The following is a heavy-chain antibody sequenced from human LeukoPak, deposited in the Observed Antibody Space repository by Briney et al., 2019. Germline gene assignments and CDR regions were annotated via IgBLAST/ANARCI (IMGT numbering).Heavy chain of an antibody. V-gene: IGHV1-2*02. CDR1: GYTFTGYY. Sequence: ASVKVSCKASGYTFTGYYIHWVRQPPGQGLEWVGWINPKSGGIDYAQRLQGRVTMTTDTSIATAYMELSRLTPDDTAVYFCARGTIGSYSSVHDWGQGTLVTVSS. CDR3: ARGTIGSYSSVHD. D-gene: IGHD1-26*01. J-gene: IGHJ1*01. CDR2: INPKSGGI.